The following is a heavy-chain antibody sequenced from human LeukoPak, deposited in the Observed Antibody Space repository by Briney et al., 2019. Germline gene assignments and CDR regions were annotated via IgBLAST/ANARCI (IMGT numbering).Heavy chain of an antibody. CDR3: AREGTSGTHLNWFDP. D-gene: IGHD1-1*01. J-gene: IGHJ5*02. CDR1: GASISTHY. V-gene: IGHV4-59*11. CDR2: ISYSGST. Sequence: SETLSLTCTVSGASISTHYWTWIRQPPGKRLEWIGDISYSGSTNYNPSLKSRVTISIDTSKNKFSLKLSSVTAADTAVYYCAREGTSGTHLNWFDPWGQGTLVTVSS.